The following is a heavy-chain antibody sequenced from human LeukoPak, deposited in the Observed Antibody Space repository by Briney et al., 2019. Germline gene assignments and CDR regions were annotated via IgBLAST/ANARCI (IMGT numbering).Heavy chain of an antibody. CDR3: AAHLVVVPAAFYDAFDI. D-gene: IGHD2-2*01. CDR2: IYTSGST. V-gene: IGHV4-4*07. CDR1: GGSISSYY. J-gene: IGHJ3*02. Sequence: PSETLSLTCTVSGGSISSYYWSWMRQPAGKGLEWIGRIYTSGSTNYNPSLKSRVTMSVDTSKNQFSLKLSSVTAADTAVYYCAAHLVVVPAAFYDAFDIWGQGTMVTVSS.